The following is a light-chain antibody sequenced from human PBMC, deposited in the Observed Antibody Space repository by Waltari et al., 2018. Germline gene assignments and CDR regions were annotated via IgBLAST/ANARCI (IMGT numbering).Light chain of an antibody. CDR2: DAS. CDR1: QSVSSY. V-gene: IGKV3-11*01. J-gene: IGKJ4*01. Sequence: LTQSPATLSLSPGERATLSCRASQSVSSYLAWYQQKPGQAPRLLISDASNRATGIPARFGGSGSGTDFTLTISSLEPEDSAVYYCQHRFNWPLTFGGGTKVEIK. CDR3: QHRFNWPLT.